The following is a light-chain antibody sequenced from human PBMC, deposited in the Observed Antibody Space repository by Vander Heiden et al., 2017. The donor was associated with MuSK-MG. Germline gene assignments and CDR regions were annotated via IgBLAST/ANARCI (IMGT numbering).Light chain of an antibody. J-gene: IGKJ4*01. CDR3: QQYDNLPLT. Sequence: DIQMTQSPSLLSASVGDRVTITCQASQDISNYLNWYQQKPGKAPKLLIYDASNLETGVPSRFSGSGSGTDFTFTISSLQPEDIATYYCQQYDNLPLTFGGGTKVXIK. V-gene: IGKV1-33*01. CDR2: DAS. CDR1: QDISNY.